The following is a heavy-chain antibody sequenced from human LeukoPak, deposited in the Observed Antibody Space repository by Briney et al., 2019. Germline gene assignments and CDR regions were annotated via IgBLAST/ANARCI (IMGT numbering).Heavy chain of an antibody. CDR2: ISAYNGNT. Sequence: ASVKVSCKASGYTFTSYGISWVRQAPGQGLEWMGWISAYNGNTNYAQKLQGRVTMTTDTSTSTAYMELRSLRSDDTAVYYCARDLGGITFMYAFDIWGQGTMVTVSS. V-gene: IGHV1-18*01. D-gene: IGHD1-20*01. CDR1: GYTFTSYG. J-gene: IGHJ3*02. CDR3: ARDLGGITFMYAFDI.